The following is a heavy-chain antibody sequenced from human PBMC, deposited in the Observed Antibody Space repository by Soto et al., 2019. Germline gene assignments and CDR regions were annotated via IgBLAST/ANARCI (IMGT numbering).Heavy chain of an antibody. CDR3: ARYPGPYEDYSV. Sequence: ASVKVSCKASGYTFTGFYMHWLRQAPGQGLEWMGWINPNNGGTNYVQKFQDRVTMTRDTSITTAYMELSGLRSDDTAVYYCARYPGPYEDYSVWGQGSLVIVSS. D-gene: IGHD4-4*01. V-gene: IGHV1-2*02. CDR1: GYTFTGFY. CDR2: INPNNGGT. J-gene: IGHJ4*02.